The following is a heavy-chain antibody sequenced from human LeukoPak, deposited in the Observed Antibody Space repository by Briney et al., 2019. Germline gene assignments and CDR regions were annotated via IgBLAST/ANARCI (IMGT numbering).Heavy chain of an antibody. CDR1: GYTFTSYG. V-gene: IGHV1-18*04. Sequence: GASVKVSCKASGYTFTSYGISWVRQAPGQGLEWMGWISAYNGNTNYAQKLQGRVTMTTDTSTSTAYMEPRSLRSDDTAVYYCARARYCSGGSCRPPGWFDPWGQGTLVTVSS. D-gene: IGHD2-15*01. CDR3: ARARYCSGGSCRPPGWFDP. CDR2: ISAYNGNT. J-gene: IGHJ5*02.